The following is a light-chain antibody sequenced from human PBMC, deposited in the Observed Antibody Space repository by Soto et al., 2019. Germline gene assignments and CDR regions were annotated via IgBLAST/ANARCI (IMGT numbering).Light chain of an antibody. V-gene: IGKV2-30*01. CDR3: LQGSQRRRT. J-gene: IGKJ2*01. Sequence: DVVMTQSPLSLPVTLGQPASISCKSSQSLVYRDGNTYLNWFQQRPGQSPRRLIYNVSKRDSGVPDRFSGSGSGNAFTLKISRVEAEDVGVYYCLQGSQRRRTFGQGTELEI. CDR2: NVS. CDR1: QSLVYRDGNTY.